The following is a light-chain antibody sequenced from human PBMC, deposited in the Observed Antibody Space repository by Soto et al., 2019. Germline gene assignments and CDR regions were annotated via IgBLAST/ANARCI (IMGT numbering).Light chain of an antibody. V-gene: IGKV3-11*01. Sequence: EIVLTQSPSTLYLSPGERATLSCSASQSVSSDLAWYQHKPGQAPRLLIYDASDRATGIPARFSGSGSGTDFTLTISDLEPEDFAIYYCQQRSSWPPITFGQGTRLEIK. J-gene: IGKJ5*01. CDR3: QQRSSWPPIT. CDR2: DAS. CDR1: QSVSSD.